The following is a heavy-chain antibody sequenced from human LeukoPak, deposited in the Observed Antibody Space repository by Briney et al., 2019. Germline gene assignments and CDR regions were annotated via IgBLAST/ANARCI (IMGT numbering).Heavy chain of an antibody. D-gene: IGHD3-22*01. CDR2: INTNTGKP. CDR1: GSTFTNYA. CDR3: ARDTTMIEYNWFDP. V-gene: IGHV7-4-1*02. J-gene: IGHJ5*02. Sequence: GASVTVSCKASGSTFTNYAFNLVRLAPGQGLEWMGLINTNTGKPTYAQAFPGRYVFSLDTSVSTTYLQISSLTAEDTAVYFCARDTTMIEYNWFDPWGQGTLVTVSS.